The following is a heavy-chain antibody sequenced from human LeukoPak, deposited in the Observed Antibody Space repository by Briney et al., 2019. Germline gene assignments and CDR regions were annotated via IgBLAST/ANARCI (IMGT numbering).Heavy chain of an antibody. CDR2: MNPNSGNT. D-gene: IGHD4-23*01. J-gene: IGHJ4*02. CDR1: GYTFTSYD. CDR3: ARDYRLERPTTVAFDY. Sequence: SVKVSCKASGYTFTSYDINWVRQATGQGLEWMGWMNPNSGNTGYAQKFQGRVTITADKSTSTAYMELSSLRSEDTAVYYCARDYRLERPTTVAFDYWGQGTLVTVSS. V-gene: IGHV1-8*01.